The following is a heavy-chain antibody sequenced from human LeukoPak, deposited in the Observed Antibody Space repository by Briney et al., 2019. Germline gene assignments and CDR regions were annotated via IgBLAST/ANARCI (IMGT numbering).Heavy chain of an antibody. V-gene: IGHV3-23*01. CDR2: ISGGGGST. CDR1: GFTFSSYA. D-gene: IGHD6-6*01. Sequence: PGGSLRLSCAASGFTFSSYAMSWVRQAPGKGLEWVSAISGGGGSTYYADSVKGRFTISRDNSKNTLYLQMNSLRAEDTAVYYCAKDRRAYSSSLGLFDYWGQGTLVTVSS. CDR3: AKDRRAYSSSLGLFDY. J-gene: IGHJ4*02.